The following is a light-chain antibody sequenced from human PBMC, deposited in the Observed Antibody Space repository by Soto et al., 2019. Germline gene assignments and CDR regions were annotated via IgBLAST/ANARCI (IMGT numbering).Light chain of an antibody. V-gene: IGLV1-40*01. Sequence: QSVLAQPPSVSGAPGQRVTISCTGSSSNIGAGHDVHWYQQLPGTAPKLLIYGNSNRPSGVPDRFSGSKSGTSASLAITGLQAEDEADYYCQSYDSSMSGPFYVFGTGTKGTVL. CDR3: QSYDSSMSGPFYV. CDR1: SSNIGAGHD. J-gene: IGLJ1*01. CDR2: GNS.